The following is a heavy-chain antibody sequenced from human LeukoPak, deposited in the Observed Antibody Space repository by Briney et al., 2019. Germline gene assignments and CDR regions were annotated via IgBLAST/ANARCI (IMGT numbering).Heavy chain of an antibody. CDR1: GGSISSSTYY. J-gene: IGHJ6*03. D-gene: IGHD6-13*01. CDR2: IYYSGST. Sequence: SETLSLTCTVSGGSISSSTYYWDWIRQPPGKGLEWIGSIYYSGSTYYNPSLKSRVIISVDTSKNQFSLKLGSVTAADTAVYYCARHRGRGAAAGYYYYYYMDVWGKGTTVTISS. CDR3: ARHRGRGAAAGYYYYYYMDV. V-gene: IGHV4-39*01.